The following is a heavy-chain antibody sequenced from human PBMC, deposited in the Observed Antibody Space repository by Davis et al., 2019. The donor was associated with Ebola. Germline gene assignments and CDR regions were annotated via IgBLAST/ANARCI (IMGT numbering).Heavy chain of an antibody. CDR2: INQDGSET. CDR3: ASTASASY. D-gene: IGHD5-18*01. V-gene: IGHV3-7*01. Sequence: GESLKISCAASGFSFSSYWMTWVRQAPGKGLEWVANINQDGSETYYVDSVKGRFTISRDNAKNSLYMEMNNLRVEDTAVYYYASTASASYWGQGTLVTVSS. CDR1: GFSFSSYW. J-gene: IGHJ4*02.